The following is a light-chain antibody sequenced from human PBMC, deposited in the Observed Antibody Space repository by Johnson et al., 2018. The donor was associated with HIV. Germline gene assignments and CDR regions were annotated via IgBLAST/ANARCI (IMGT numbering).Light chain of an antibody. CDR1: SSNIGNNY. Sequence: QSVLTQPPSVSAAPGQKVTISCSGSSSNIGNNYVSWYQQLPGTAPKLLIYENNKRPSDIPDRFSGSKSGTSATLGITGLQTGDEADYYCGTWDTSLSAGGVFGSGTK. CDR3: GTWDTSLSAGGV. CDR2: ENN. V-gene: IGLV1-51*02. J-gene: IGLJ1*01.